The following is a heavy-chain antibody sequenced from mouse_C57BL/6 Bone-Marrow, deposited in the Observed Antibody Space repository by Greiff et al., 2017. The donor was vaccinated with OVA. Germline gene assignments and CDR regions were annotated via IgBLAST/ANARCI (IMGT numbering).Heavy chain of an antibody. CDR2: IYPGSGNT. Sequence: VQLQQSGAELVRPGASVKLSCKASGYTFTDYYINWVKQRPGQGLEWIARIYPGSGNTYYNEKFKGKATLTAEKYSSTAYMQLSSLTSEDSAVYFCARDYYGSSYDWYFDVWGTGTTVTVSS. V-gene: IGHV1-76*01. CDR3: ARDYYGSSYDWYFDV. D-gene: IGHD1-1*01. J-gene: IGHJ1*03. CDR1: GYTFTDYY.